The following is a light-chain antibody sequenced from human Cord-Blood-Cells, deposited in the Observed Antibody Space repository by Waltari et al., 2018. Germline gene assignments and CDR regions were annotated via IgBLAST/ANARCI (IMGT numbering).Light chain of an antibody. CDR2: KAS. Sequence: DIQMTQSPSTLSTYVVTRVTITCRASQSISSWLAWYQQKPGKAPKLLIYKASSLESGVPSRFSGSGSGTEFTLTISSLQPDDFATYYCQQYNSYSYSFGQGTKLEIK. V-gene: IGKV1-5*03. J-gene: IGKJ2*03. CDR1: QSISSW. CDR3: QQYNSYSYS.